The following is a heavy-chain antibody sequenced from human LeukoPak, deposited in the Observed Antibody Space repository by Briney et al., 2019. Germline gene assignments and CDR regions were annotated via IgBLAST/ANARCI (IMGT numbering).Heavy chain of an antibody. CDR1: GYTFTSYY. D-gene: IGHD2-2*01. J-gene: IGHJ4*02. CDR3: ARAVPPGLVVVPASDY. V-gene: IGHV1-46*01. CDR2: INPSGGST. Sequence: ASVKVSCKASGYTFTSYYMHWVRQAPGQGLEWMGIINPSGGSTSYAQKFQGRVTMTRDTSTSTVYMELSSLRSEDTAVYYCARAVPPGLVVVPASDYWGQGTLVTVSS.